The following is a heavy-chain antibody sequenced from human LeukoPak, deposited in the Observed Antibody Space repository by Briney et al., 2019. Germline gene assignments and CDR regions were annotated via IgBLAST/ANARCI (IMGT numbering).Heavy chain of an antibody. CDR3: ARGHSYGGNSGKLDY. CDR1: GGSFSGYY. D-gene: IGHD4-23*01. V-gene: IGHV4-34*01. CDR2: INHSGST. J-gene: IGHJ4*02. Sequence: PSETLSLTCAVSGGSFSGYYWSWIRQPPGKGLEWIGEINHSGSTNYNPSLKSRVTISVDTSKNQFSLKLSSVTAADTAVYYCARGHSYGGNSGKLDYWGQGTLVTVSS.